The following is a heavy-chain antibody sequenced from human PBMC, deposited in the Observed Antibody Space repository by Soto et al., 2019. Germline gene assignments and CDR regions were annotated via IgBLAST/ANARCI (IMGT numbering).Heavy chain of an antibody. CDR1: GYTFTGYF. CDR2: INPNSGAT. D-gene: IGHD3-16*01. Sequence: ASVKASCKASGYTFTGYFMHWVRQAPGEGLEWMGWINPNSGATKYAPKFQGRVTMTRDTSNRTAYLELSRLTSDDTAIYYCARGGGTTLAPLPWGQGTPVTVSS. CDR3: ARGGGTTLAPLP. V-gene: IGHV1-2*02. J-gene: IGHJ5*02.